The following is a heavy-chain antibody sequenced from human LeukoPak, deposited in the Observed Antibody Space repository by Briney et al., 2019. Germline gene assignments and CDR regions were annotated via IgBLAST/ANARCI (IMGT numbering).Heavy chain of an antibody. J-gene: IGHJ5*02. CDR2: INHSGST. CDR3: ARGNIDHRKVLRYFDWLSKGANWFDP. D-gene: IGHD3-9*01. CDR1: GGSFSGYY. Sequence: SETLSLTCAVYGGSFSGYYWSWIRQPPGKGLEWIGEINHSGSTNYNPSLKSRVTISVDTSKNQFSLKLSSVTAADTAVYYCARGNIDHRKVLRYFDWLSKGANWFDPWGQGTLVTVSS. V-gene: IGHV4-34*01.